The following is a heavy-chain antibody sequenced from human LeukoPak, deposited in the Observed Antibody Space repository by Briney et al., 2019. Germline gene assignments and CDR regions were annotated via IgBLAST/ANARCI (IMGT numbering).Heavy chain of an antibody. D-gene: IGHD6-13*01. CDR2: IWYDGSNK. J-gene: IGHJ4*02. CDR3: ARDPELRIAAAGYFDY. Sequence: GGSLRLSCAASGFTFSSYGMHWVRQAPGKGLEWVAVIWYDGSNKYYADSVKGRFTISRDNSKNTLYLQMNSLRAEDTAVYYCARDPELRIAAAGYFDYWGQGTLVTVSS. CDR1: GFTFSSYG. V-gene: IGHV3-33*01.